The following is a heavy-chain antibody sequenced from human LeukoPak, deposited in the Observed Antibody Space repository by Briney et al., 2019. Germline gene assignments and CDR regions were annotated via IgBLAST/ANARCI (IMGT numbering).Heavy chain of an antibody. V-gene: IGHV4-39*07. J-gene: IGHJ4*02. CDR2: IYYSGSI. CDR3: ARMRYDSSGYFDY. D-gene: IGHD3-22*01. CDR1: GGSISSSSYY. Sequence: ASETLSLTCTVSGGSISSSSYYWGWIRQPPGKGLEWIGSIYYSGSIYYNPSLKSRVTMSVDTSKNQFSLKLSSVTAVDTAVYYCARMRYDSSGYFDYWGQGTLVTVSS.